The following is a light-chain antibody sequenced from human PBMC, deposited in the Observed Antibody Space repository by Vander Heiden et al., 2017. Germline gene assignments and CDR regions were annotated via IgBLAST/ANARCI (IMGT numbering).Light chain of an antibody. V-gene: IGLV2-14*01. Sequence: AVLPPPPSSASPPQSITISCTGTSSDVGGYNYVSCYQQHPAKAPNLMIYDVNKRPSGVSSRFAGSKAGNTASPTISGHQEEDEADYYCGSDASSSTWVFGGGTKLTVL. CDR1: SSDVGGYNY. CDR2: DVN. CDR3: GSDASSSTWV. J-gene: IGLJ3*02.